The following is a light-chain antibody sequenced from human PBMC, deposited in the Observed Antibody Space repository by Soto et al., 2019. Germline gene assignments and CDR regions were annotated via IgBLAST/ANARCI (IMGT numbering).Light chain of an antibody. CDR1: QSISSS. Sequence: EIVLTQSPATPSLSPGERATLSCRASQSISSSLAWYQQKPGQAPRLLIYDASNRATDIPARFSGSGSGTDFTLTVSSLEPEDFAVYYCQQRSNWPLTFGGGTKVEIK. J-gene: IGKJ4*01. CDR2: DAS. V-gene: IGKV3-11*01. CDR3: QQRSNWPLT.